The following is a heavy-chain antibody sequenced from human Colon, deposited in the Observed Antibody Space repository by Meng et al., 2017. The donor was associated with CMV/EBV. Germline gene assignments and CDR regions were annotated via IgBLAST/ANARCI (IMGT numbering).Heavy chain of an antibody. D-gene: IGHD5-18*01. CDR3: AKDLGSALHGGYAYGPRWFDP. Sequence: GESLKISCAESGFTFSSHAMSWVRQAPGKGLEWVSAISGSGASTNYADSVKGRFTISRDNSKNTLYLQMNSLRADDTALYYCAKDLGSALHGGYAYGPRWFDPWGQGTLVTVSS. CDR2: ISGSGAST. CDR1: GFTFSSHA. V-gene: IGHV3-23*01. J-gene: IGHJ5*02.